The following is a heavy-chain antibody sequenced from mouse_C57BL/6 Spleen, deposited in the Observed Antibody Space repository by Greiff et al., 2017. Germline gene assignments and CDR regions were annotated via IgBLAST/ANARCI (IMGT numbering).Heavy chain of an antibody. CDR2: IHPSDSDT. J-gene: IGHJ2*01. CDR1: GYTFTSYW. V-gene: IGHV1-74*01. Sequence: VQLQQPGAELVKPGASVKLSCKASGYTFTSYWMHWVKQRPGQGLEWIGLIHPSDSDTNYNQKFKGKATLTVDKSSSTAYMQLSSLTSEAAAVYYCASGRTRDGDFDYWGQGTTLTVSS. CDR3: ASGRTRDGDFDY. D-gene: IGHD3-3*01.